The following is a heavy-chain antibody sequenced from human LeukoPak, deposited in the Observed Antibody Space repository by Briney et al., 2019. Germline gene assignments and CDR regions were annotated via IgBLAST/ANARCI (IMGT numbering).Heavy chain of an antibody. J-gene: IGHJ5*02. Sequence: SETLSLTCAVYGGSFSGYYWSWIRQPPGKGLEWIGEINHSGSTNYNPSLKSRVTISVDTSKNQFSLKLSSVTAADTAVYYCARGPGVRTVKRFDPWGQGTLVTVSS. CDR3: ARGPGVRTVKRFDP. CDR2: INHSGST. V-gene: IGHV4-34*01. CDR1: GGSFSGYY. D-gene: IGHD3-10*01.